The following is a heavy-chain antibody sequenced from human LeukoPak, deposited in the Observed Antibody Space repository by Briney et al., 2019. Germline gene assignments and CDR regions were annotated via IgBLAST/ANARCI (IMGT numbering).Heavy chain of an antibody. D-gene: IGHD3-3*01. CDR3: ARVIDYDFWSGYYGEDYYFDY. Sequence: PSETLSLTCTVSGYSISSGYYWGWIRQPPGKGLEWIGSSYHSGSTYYNPSLKSRVTISVDTSKNQFSLKLSSVTAADTAVYYCARVIDYDFWSGYYGEDYYFDYWGQGTLVTVSS. CDR1: GYSISSGYY. CDR2: SYHSGST. J-gene: IGHJ4*02. V-gene: IGHV4-38-2*02.